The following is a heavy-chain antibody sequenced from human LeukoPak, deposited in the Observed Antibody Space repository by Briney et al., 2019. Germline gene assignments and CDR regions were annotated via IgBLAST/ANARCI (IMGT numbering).Heavy chain of an antibody. J-gene: IGHJ2*01. Sequence: GGSLRLSCAASGFTFSNYTMNWVRQAPGKGLEWVSSISRSSSHIYYADSVKGRFTISRDNAKHSLYLQMNSLRAEDTAVYYCARGLGVGAQVLDLWGCGTLVTVPS. V-gene: IGHV3-21*01. CDR1: GFTFSNYT. CDR3: ARGLGVGAQVLDL. CDR2: ISRSSSHI. D-gene: IGHD1-26*01.